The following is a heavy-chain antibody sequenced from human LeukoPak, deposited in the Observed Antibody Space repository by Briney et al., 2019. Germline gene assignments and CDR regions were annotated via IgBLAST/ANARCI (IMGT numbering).Heavy chain of an antibody. CDR3: ARGDSSSWYDHFDY. CDR2: IYTSGST. V-gene: IGHV4-4*07. Sequence: SETLSLTCTVPGGSISSYYWSWIRQPAGKGLEWIGRIYTSGSTNYNPSLKSRVTMSVDTSKNQFSLKLSSVTAADTAVYYCARGDSSSWYDHFDYWGQGTLVTVSS. CDR1: GGSISSYY. J-gene: IGHJ4*02. D-gene: IGHD6-13*01.